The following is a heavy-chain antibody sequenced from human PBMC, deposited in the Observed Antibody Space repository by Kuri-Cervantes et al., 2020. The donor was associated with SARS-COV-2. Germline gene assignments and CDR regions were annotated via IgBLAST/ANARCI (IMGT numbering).Heavy chain of an antibody. CDR2: IYPGDSDT. V-gene: IGHV5-51*01. J-gene: IGHJ3*02. CDR1: GYSFTSYW. CDR3: VRTFSSPNAFDI. Sequence: GGSLRLSCKGSGYSFTSYWIGWVRQMPGKGLEWMGIIYPGDSDTRYSPSFQGQVTISADKSISTAYLQWSSLKASDTAMYYCVRTFSSPNAFDIWGQGTMVTVSS. D-gene: IGHD6-13*01.